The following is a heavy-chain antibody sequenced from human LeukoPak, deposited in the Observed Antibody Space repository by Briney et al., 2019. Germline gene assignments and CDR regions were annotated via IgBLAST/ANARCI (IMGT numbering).Heavy chain of an antibody. CDR3: ARALSTMTVVGFTEDYYGMDV. CDR1: GFTFSDYY. J-gene: IGHJ6*02. V-gene: IGHV3-11*01. CDR2: ISSSGSTI. D-gene: IGHD3-22*01. Sequence: GGSLRLSCAASGFTFSDYYMSWIRQAPGKGLEWVSYISSSGSTIYYADSVKGRFTISRDNAKNSLYLQMNSLRAEDTAVYYCARALSTMTVVGFTEDYYGMDVWGQGTTVTVSS.